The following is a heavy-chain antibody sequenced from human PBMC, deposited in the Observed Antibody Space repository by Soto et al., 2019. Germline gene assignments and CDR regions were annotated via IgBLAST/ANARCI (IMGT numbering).Heavy chain of an antibody. J-gene: IGHJ4*02. V-gene: IGHV4-59*01. CDR3: ARDNRRYDFWSGYPDPYFDY. Sequence: PSETLSLTCTVSGTSISSYYWSWIRQPPGKGLEWIANIYYSGSTNYNPSLKSRVTISVDTSKNQFSLKLSSVTAADTAVYYCARDNRRYDFWSGYPDPYFDYWGQGTLVTVSS. CDR2: IYYSGST. CDR1: GTSISSYY. D-gene: IGHD3-3*01.